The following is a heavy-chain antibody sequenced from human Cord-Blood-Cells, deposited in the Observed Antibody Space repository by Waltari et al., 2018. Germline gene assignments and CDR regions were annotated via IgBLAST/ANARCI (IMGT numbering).Heavy chain of an antibody. CDR1: GYTLTELS. J-gene: IGHJ4*02. D-gene: IGHD7-27*01. CDR3: ATPNWGSGDRDY. CDR2: FDPEDCET. V-gene: IGHV1-24*01. Sequence: QVQLVQSGAEVKKPGASVKVSCKVSGYTLTELSMHWVRQAPGKGLEWVGGFDPEDCETIYEQKFQGRVTMTEDTSTDSAYMELSSLRSEDTAVYYCATPNWGSGDRDYWGQGTLVTVSS.